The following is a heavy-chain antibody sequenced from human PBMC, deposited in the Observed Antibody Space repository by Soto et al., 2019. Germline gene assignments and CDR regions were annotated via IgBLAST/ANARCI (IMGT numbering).Heavy chain of an antibody. Sequence: GGSLRLSCAASGFTFSSYAMSWVRQAPGKGLEWVSAISGSGGSTYYADSVKGRFTISRDNSKNTLYLQMNSLRAEDMAVYYCAKGSRYYYYDSSGYSPQSGLWYFDLWGRGTLVTVSS. CDR1: GFTFSSYA. CDR2: ISGSGGST. D-gene: IGHD3-22*01. J-gene: IGHJ2*01. CDR3: AKGSRYYYYDSSGYSPQSGLWYFDL. V-gene: IGHV3-23*01.